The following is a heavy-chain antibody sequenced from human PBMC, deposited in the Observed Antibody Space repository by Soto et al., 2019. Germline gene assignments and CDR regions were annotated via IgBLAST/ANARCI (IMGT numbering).Heavy chain of an antibody. V-gene: IGHV3-15*01. J-gene: IGHJ6*02. CDR3: TTGIVVVIPSGMDV. D-gene: IGHD3-22*01. Sequence: GRSMRLSCAAAGLNFSNAWRSWVRQTTGKGLEWVGRIKSKTDGGTTDYAAPVKGRFTISRDDSKNTLYLQMNSLKTEDTAVYYCTTGIVVVIPSGMDVWGQGTTVTVSS. CDR1: GLNFSNAW. CDR2: IKSKTDGGTT.